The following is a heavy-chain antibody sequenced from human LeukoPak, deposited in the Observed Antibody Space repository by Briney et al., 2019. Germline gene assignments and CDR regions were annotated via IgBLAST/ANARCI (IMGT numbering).Heavy chain of an antibody. CDR3: ARHGGTLGYFDN. V-gene: IGHV4-59*08. Sequence: NPSETLSLTCTISSGSISSYYWSWIRQPPGKGLEWIGYVYQSGTTSHNPSLKRRVTMSADSSKNQFSLRMTSVTAADTAVYYCARHGGTLGYFDNWGQGTLVTVSS. D-gene: IGHD1-26*01. J-gene: IGHJ4*02. CDR1: SGSISSYY. CDR2: VYQSGTT.